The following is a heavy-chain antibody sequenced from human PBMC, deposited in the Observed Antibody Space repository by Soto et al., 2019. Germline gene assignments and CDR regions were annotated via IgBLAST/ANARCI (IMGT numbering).Heavy chain of an antibody. CDR2: IYWDDDK. CDR3: AHSGGLKNYGSGSPNWFDP. CDR1: GFSLSTSGVG. J-gene: IGHJ5*02. Sequence: PTLVNPTQTLTLTCTFSGFSLSTSGVGVGWIRQPPGKALEWLALIYWDDDKRYSPSLKSRLTITKDTSKNQVVLTMTNMDPVDTATYYCAHSGGLKNYGSGSPNWFDPWGQGTPVTVSS. V-gene: IGHV2-5*02. D-gene: IGHD3-10*01.